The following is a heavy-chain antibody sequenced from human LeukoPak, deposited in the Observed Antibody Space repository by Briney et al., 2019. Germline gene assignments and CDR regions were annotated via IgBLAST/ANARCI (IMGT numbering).Heavy chain of an antibody. CDR2: ISGSSSAI. D-gene: IGHD2-2*01. CDR1: GFTFSSYS. Sequence: GGSLRLSCAASGFTFSSYSMNWVRQAPGKGLEWVSYISGSSSAIHADSVKGRFTISRDNAKNSLYLQMNSLRDEDTAVYYCARDSWYCTSTSCYEDYWGRGTLVTVSS. J-gene: IGHJ4*02. CDR3: ARDSWYCTSTSCYEDY. V-gene: IGHV3-48*02.